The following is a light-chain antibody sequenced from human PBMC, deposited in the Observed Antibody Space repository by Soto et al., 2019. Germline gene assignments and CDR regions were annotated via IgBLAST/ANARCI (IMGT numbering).Light chain of an antibody. CDR3: SSYTNINTRACV. Sequence: QSVLTQPASVSGSPGQSITVSCTGTSSDIGGYNYVSWYQHHPGKAPQLIIYEVNLRPSGVSDRFSASKSGDTASLTISGLQAGDEADYYCSSYTNINTRACVFGTGTKLTVL. CDR1: SSDIGGYNY. V-gene: IGLV2-14*01. J-gene: IGLJ1*01. CDR2: EVN.